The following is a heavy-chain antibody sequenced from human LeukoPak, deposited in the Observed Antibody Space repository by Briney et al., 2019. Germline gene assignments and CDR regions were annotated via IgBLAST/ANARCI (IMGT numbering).Heavy chain of an antibody. D-gene: IGHD5-24*01. V-gene: IGHV4-59*01. J-gene: IGHJ4*02. Sequence: SETLSLTXTVSGGSISSYYWSWIRQPPGKGLEWIGYIYYSGSTNYNPSLKSRVTISVDTSKNQFSLKLSSVTAADTAVYYCARAGGHVEIDYWGQGTLVTVSS. CDR1: GGSISSYY. CDR2: IYYSGST. CDR3: ARAGGHVEIDY.